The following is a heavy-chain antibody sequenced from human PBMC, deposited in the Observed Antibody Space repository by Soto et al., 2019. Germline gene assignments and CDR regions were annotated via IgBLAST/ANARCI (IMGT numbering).Heavy chain of an antibody. D-gene: IGHD3-10*01. CDR1: GYTFTSYA. V-gene: IGHV1-3*01. CDR2: INAGNGNT. J-gene: IGHJ3*02. Sequence: ASVKVSCKASGYTFTSYAMHWVRQAPGQRLEWMGWINAGNGNTKYSQKFQGRVTITRDTSASTAYMELSSLRSEDTAVYYCAKVAYPYYYGSGGDDAFDIWGQGTMVTVSS. CDR3: AKVAYPYYYGSGGDDAFDI.